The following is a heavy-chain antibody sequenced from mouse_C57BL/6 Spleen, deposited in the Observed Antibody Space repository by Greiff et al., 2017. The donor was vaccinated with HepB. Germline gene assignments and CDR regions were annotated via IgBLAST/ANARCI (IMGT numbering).Heavy chain of an antibody. J-gene: IGHJ2*01. CDR3: ASLITTLSEDY. V-gene: IGHV1-26*01. CDR2: INPNNGGT. CDR1: GYTFTDYY. D-gene: IGHD1-1*01. Sequence: EVQLQQSGPELVKPGASVKISCKASGYTFTDYYMNWVKQSHGKSLEWIGDINPNNGGTSYNQKFKGKATLTVDKSSSTAYMELRSLTSEDSAVYYCASLITTLSEDYWGQGTTLTVSS.